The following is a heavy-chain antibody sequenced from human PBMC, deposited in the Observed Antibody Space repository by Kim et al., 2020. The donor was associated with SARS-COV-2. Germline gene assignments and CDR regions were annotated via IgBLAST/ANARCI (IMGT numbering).Heavy chain of an antibody. CDR2: IYYSGST. CDR1: GGSISSGGYS. D-gene: IGHD3-22*01. Sequence: SETLSLTCAVSGGSISSGGYSWSWIRQPPGKGLEWIGYIYYSGSTYYNPSLKSRVTISVDRSKNQFSLKLSSVTAADTAVYYCARTYYYDSSGYYLPTDAFDIWGQGTMVTVSS. J-gene: IGHJ3*02. CDR3: ARTYYYDSSGYYLPTDAFDI. V-gene: IGHV4-30-2*01.